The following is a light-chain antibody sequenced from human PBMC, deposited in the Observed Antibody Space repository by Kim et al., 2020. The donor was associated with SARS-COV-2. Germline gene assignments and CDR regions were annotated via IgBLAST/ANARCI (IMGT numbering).Light chain of an antibody. Sequence: EIVLTQSPGTLSLSPGERATLSCRASQSVGSSFAWYQQKPGQAPRLLIYDAFSRATGIPARFSGSGSGTDFTLTISSLEPEDFAVCYCQQRGNWPLTFGQGTKVDIK. J-gene: IGKJ1*01. V-gene: IGKV3-11*01. CDR2: DAF. CDR3: QQRGNWPLT. CDR1: QSVGSS.